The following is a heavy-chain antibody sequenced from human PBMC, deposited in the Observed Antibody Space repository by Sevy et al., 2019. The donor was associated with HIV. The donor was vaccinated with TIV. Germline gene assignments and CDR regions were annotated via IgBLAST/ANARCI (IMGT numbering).Heavy chain of an antibody. CDR3: VRDSAPGVRGVIAFDI. CDR2: INTNTGNP. J-gene: IGHJ3*02. V-gene: IGHV7-4-1*02. Sequence: ASVKVSCKASGYTFTSYAMNWVRQAPGQGLEWMGWINTNTGNPTYAQGFTGRFVFSLDTSVSTAYLQISSLKAEDTAVYYCVRDSAPGVRGVIAFDIWGQGTMVTVSS. CDR1: GYTFTSYA. D-gene: IGHD3-10*01.